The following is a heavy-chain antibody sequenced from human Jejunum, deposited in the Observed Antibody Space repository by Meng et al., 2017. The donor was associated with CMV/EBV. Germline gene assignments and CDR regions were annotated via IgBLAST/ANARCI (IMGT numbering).Heavy chain of an antibody. CDR3: ARLYCSGGSCYTIDY. V-gene: IGHV7-4-1*02. Sequence: QLVQLGSGLKQPGAPVKVSCRPSVYTFTSYAINWVRQAPGQGLEWMGWINTNTGNPTYAQGFTGRFVFSLDTSVSTAYLQISSLKAADTAVYYCARLYCSGGSCYTIDYWGQGTLVTVSS. CDR2: INTNTGNP. J-gene: IGHJ4*02. D-gene: IGHD2-15*01. CDR1: VYTFTSYA.